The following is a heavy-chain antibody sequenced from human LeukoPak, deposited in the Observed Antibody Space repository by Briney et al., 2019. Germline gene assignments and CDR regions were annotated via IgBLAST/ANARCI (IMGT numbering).Heavy chain of an antibody. CDR2: FDPEDGET. J-gene: IGHJ6*04. D-gene: IGHD3-10*01. CDR3: ATDRGYYGSGEGVVDV. CDR1: GYTLTELS. V-gene: IGHV1-24*01. Sequence: ASVKVSCKVSGYTLTELSMHWVRQAPGKGLEWMGGFDPEDGETIYAQKFQGRVTMTEDTSTDTAYMELSSLRSEDTAVYYCATDRGYYGSGEGVVDVWGKGTTVTVSS.